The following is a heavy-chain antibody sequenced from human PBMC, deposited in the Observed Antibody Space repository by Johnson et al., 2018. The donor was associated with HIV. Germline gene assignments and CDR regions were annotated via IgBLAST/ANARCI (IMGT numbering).Heavy chain of an antibody. V-gene: IGHV3-30-3*01. J-gene: IGHJ3*02. Sequence: QMQLVESGGGVVQPGGSLRLSCAASGFTFSSYAMHWVRQAPGKGLEWVAVISYDGSNKYYADSVKGRFTISRDNSKNTLYLQMNSLRAEDTAVYYCARGLAADAFDIWGQGTMVTVSS. CDR1: GFTFSSYA. D-gene: IGHD6-13*01. CDR3: ARGLAADAFDI. CDR2: ISYDGSNK.